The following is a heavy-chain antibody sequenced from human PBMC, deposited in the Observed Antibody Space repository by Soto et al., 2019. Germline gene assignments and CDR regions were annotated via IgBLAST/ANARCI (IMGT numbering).Heavy chain of an antibody. CDR3: AKGPVLRYFDWLPFDY. J-gene: IGHJ4*02. CDR2: ISGSGGST. V-gene: IGHV3-23*01. CDR1: GFTFSSYA. Sequence: GGSLRLSCAASGFTFSSYAMSWVRQAPGKGLEWVSAISGSGGSTYYADSVKGRFTISRDNSKNTLYLQMNSLRAEDTAVYYCAKGPVLRYFDWLPFDYWGQGTLVTVSS. D-gene: IGHD3-9*01.